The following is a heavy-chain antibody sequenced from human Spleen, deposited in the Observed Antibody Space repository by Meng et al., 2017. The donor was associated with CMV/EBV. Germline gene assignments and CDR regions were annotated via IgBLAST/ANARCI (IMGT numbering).Heavy chain of an antibody. Sequence: CAVSVCSLSRLTWWFWIRPPPGYVLESVGEIYHSCNANSSPSLWSRFSMSVANSKNQFSLTLHSVPAADTSVYSCSRIVAVACIFYYWGQGALVTVSS. J-gene: IGHJ4*02. CDR1: VCSLSRLTW. V-gene: IGHV4-4*01. D-gene: IGHD2-15*01. CDR2: IYHSCNA. CDR3: SRIVAVACIFYY.